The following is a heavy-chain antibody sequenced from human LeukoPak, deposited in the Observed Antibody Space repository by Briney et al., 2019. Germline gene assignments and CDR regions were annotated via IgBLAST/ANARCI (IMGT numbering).Heavy chain of an antibody. Sequence: GGSLRLSCAASGFTFSGSWMSRVRQAPGKGLEWVANIKHDGSEKYYVDSVKGRFTISRDNAKNSLYLQMNSLRAEDTAVYYCTRDENWGQGTLVSVSS. J-gene: IGHJ4*02. CDR2: IKHDGSEK. CDR3: TRDEN. V-gene: IGHV3-7*01. CDR1: GFTFSGSW.